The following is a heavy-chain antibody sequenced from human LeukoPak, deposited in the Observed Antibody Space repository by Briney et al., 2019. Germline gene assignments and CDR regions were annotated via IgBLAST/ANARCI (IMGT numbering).Heavy chain of an antibody. CDR3: AKVYVDIVATIPQYFDY. CDR2: ISGSGGST. D-gene: IGHD5-12*01. J-gene: IGHJ4*02. CDR1: GFTFSSYS. Sequence: GGSLRLSCAASGFTFSSYSMNWVRQAPGKGLEWVSAISGSGGSTYYADSVKGRFTISRDNSKNTLYLQMNSLRAEDTAVYYCAKVYVDIVATIPQYFDYWGQGTLVTVSS. V-gene: IGHV3-23*01.